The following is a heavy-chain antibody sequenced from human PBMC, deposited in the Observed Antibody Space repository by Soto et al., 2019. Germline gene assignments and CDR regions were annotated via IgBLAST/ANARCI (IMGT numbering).Heavy chain of an antibody. V-gene: IGHV3-21*01. Sequence: PGGSLRLSCAASGFSLSSYTMHWVRQAPGKGLEWVSLVSTTSSYINYADSVKGRFTISRGNARNSLYLQMNSLRAEDTAVYYCARETPLDPDYGDNPFSDYWGQGTLVTV. CDR3: ARETPLDPDYGDNPFSDY. D-gene: IGHD4-17*01. CDR1: GFSLSSYT. J-gene: IGHJ4*02. CDR2: VSTTSSYI.